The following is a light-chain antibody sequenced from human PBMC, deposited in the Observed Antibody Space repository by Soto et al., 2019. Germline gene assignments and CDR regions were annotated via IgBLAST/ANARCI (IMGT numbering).Light chain of an antibody. CDR1: SSDVGSYNL. CDR2: EVS. Sequence: QSVLTQPASVSGSPGQSITISCTGTSSDVGSYNLVSWYQQHPGKPPKLMIYEVSKRPSGVSNRFSGSKSGNTASLTISGLQAEDKAYYSRRSYACSLTSVFGTGSKVT. J-gene: IGLJ1*01. CDR3: RSYACSLTSV. V-gene: IGLV2-23*02.